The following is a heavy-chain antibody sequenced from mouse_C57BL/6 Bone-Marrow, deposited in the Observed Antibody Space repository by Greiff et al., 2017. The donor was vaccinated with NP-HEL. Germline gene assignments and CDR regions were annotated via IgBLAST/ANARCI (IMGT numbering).Heavy chain of an antibody. J-gene: IGHJ1*03. CDR2: IYPGDGDT. Sequence: ESGPELVKPGASVKISCKASGYAFSSSWMNWVKQRPGKGLEWIGRIYPGDGDTNYNGKFKGKATLTADKSSSTAYMQLSSLTSEDSAVYFCARSANYYGSSWYFDVWGTGTTVTVSS. V-gene: IGHV1-82*01. CDR1: GYAFSSSW. CDR3: ARSANYYGSSWYFDV. D-gene: IGHD1-1*01.